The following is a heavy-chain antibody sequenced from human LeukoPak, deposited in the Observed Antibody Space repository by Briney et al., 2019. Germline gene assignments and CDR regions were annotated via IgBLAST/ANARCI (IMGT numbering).Heavy chain of an antibody. D-gene: IGHD5-12*01. CDR2: IIPIFGTA. CDR1: GGTFSSYA. Sequence: SVKVSRKASGGTFSSYAISWVRQAPGQGLEWMGGIIPIFGTANYAQKFQGRVTITADESTSTAYMELSSLRSEDTAVYYCARVALGRRWLQTSYYYGMDVWGQGTTVTVSS. J-gene: IGHJ6*02. CDR3: ARVALGRRWLQTSYYYGMDV. V-gene: IGHV1-69*13.